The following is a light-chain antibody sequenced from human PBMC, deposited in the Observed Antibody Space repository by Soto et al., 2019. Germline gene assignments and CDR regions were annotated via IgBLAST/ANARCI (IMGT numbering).Light chain of an antibody. CDR2: GAS. CDR1: QSISMSY. V-gene: IGKV3-20*01. J-gene: IGKJ1*01. CDR3: HQFGPSPWT. Sequence: ELPRSRRTGTLSAGEEATLVWRASQSISMSYLAWYQQRPGQAPRLLIYGASNRSTCIPDRFSDSGSRTAYPLIITGLAPERFAVHSCHQFGPSPWTLGQGTKVDI.